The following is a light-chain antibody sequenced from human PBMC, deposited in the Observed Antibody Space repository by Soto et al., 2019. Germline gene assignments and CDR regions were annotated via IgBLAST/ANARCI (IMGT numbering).Light chain of an antibody. V-gene: IGKV1-39*01. J-gene: IGKJ1*01. CDR1: QSISTY. CDR3: QQNYNLPPWT. Sequence: DIQMTQSPPSLSASVGDTITITCRASQSISTYLDWYQVTPGKAPKVLIYAASTLQAGVPSRFSGSGSGTDCTLTINSLQPEDFATYYCQQNYNLPPWTFGQGTKVEIK. CDR2: AAS.